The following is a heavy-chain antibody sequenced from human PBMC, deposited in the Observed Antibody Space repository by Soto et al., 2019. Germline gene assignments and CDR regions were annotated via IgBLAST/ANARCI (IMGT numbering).Heavy chain of an antibody. V-gene: IGHV4-31*03. CDR2: IYYSGST. CDR1: GGSISSGGYY. J-gene: IGHJ6*03. CDR3: ARIPLFASYYYYMDV. Sequence: QVQLQESGPGLVKPSQTLFLTCTVSGGSISSGGYYWSWIRQHPGKGLEWIGYIYYSGSTYYNPSLKSRVTISVDTSKNQFSLKLSSVTAADTAVYYCARIPLFASYYYYMDVWGKGTTVTVSS. D-gene: IGHD3-3*01.